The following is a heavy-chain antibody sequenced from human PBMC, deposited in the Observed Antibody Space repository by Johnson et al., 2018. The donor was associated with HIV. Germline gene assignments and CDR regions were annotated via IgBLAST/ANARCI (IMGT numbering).Heavy chain of an antibody. V-gene: IGHV3-23*04. Sequence: LVESGGGVVQPGRSLRLSCAASGFTFSSYAVSWVRQAPGKGLEWVSVITHNGGSAYYADSVKGRFTISRDNSKNTLYLQINSLKAEDTAVYYCATHLNDYGDTLTDDAFDIWGQGTLLTVSS. CDR1: GFTFSSYA. CDR3: ATHLNDYGDTLTDDAFDI. J-gene: IGHJ3*02. CDR2: ITHNGGSA. D-gene: IGHD4-17*01.